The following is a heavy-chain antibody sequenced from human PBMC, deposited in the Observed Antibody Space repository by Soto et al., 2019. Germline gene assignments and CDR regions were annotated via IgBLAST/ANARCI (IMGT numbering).Heavy chain of an antibody. V-gene: IGHV4-34*01. D-gene: IGHD2-15*01. CDR3: AREYCSGGSCYAHFDY. Sequence: QVQLQQWGAGLLKPSETLSLTCAVYGGSFSGYYWSWIRQPPGKGLEWIGEINHSGSTNYNPSLKGRVTISVDTSKTQFSLKLSSVTAADTAVYYCAREYCSGGSCYAHFDYWGQGTLVTVSS. J-gene: IGHJ4*02. CDR2: INHSGST. CDR1: GGSFSGYY.